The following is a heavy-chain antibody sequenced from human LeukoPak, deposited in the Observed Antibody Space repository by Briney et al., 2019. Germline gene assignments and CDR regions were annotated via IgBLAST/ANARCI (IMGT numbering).Heavy chain of an antibody. D-gene: IGHD5-18*01. J-gene: IGHJ6*03. Sequence: RGSLRLSCAASGFTFSSYSMNWVRQAPGKGLEWVSSISSSSSYIYYADSVKGRFTISRDNAKNSLYLQMNSLASEDMALYYCAKGSVEYSYGYYMDVWGKGTTVTVSS. CDR1: GFTFSSYS. CDR3: AKGSVEYSYGYYMDV. CDR2: ISSSSSYI. V-gene: IGHV3-21*04.